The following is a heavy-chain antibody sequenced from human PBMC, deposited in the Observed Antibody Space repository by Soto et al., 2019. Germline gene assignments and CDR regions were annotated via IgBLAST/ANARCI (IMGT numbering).Heavy chain of an antibody. CDR3: AAADDILTGYYNDY. CDR1: GYTFTRYS. D-gene: IGHD3-9*01. J-gene: IGHJ4*02. Sequence: GASVKVSWKASGYTFTRYSIHWGRPAPGQRLEWMGWINAGNGNTKYSQKFQGRVTITRDTSASTAYMELSSLRSEDTAVYYCAAADDILTGYYNDYWGQGTLVTVSS. V-gene: IGHV1-3*01. CDR2: INAGNGNT.